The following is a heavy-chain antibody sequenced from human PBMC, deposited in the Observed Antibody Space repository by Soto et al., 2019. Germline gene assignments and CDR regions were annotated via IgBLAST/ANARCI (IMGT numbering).Heavy chain of an antibody. Sequence: EVQLVESGGGLVQPGGSLRLSCAASGFTASSYYMSWVHQAPGKGLEWVSVIYSAGSADFADSVKGRFTISRDNSKNTLYLQMSSLRAEDTAVYYSARVPSSSYHYFDYGGQGTLVTVSS. J-gene: IGHJ4*02. CDR1: GFTASSYY. CDR2: IYSAGSA. V-gene: IGHV3-66*01. D-gene: IGHD6-13*01. CDR3: ARVPSSSYHYFDY.